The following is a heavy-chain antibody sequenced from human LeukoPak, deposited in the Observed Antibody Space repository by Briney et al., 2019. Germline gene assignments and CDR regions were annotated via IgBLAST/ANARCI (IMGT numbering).Heavy chain of an antibody. V-gene: IGHV4-30-4*08. CDR1: GFTFSSYS. J-gene: IGHJ4*02. CDR2: IYYSGSS. Sequence: LRLSCAASGFTFSSYSMNWIRQPPGKGLEWVGYIYYSGSSYYNPSLKSRLTISVDTSKNRFSLKLTSVTAADTAVYYCARGRGYSYKNFDSWGQGTLVTVSS. D-gene: IGHD5-18*01. CDR3: ARGRGYSYKNFDS.